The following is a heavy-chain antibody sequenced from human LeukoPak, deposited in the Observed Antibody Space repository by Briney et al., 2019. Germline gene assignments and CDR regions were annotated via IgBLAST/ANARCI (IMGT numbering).Heavy chain of an antibody. CDR3: ARDQAGRDYGDQKTFD. D-gene: IGHD4-17*01. V-gene: IGHV1-69*04. Sequence: GASVKVSCKASGGTFSSYAISWVRQAPGQGLEWMGRIIPILGIANYAQKFQGRVTITADKSTSTAYMELSSLRSEDTAVYYCARDQAGRDYGDQKTFDWGQGTLVTVSS. CDR2: IIPILGIA. CDR1: GGTFSSYA. J-gene: IGHJ4*02.